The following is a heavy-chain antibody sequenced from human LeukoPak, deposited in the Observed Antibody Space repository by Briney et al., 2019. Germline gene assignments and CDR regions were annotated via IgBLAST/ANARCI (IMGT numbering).Heavy chain of an antibody. V-gene: IGHV3-23*01. D-gene: IGHD3-16*01. CDR3: ARVWGSDAFDI. CDR2: ISGSGCST. Sequence: GGSLRLSCAASGFAFSSYGMTWVRQAPGKGLEWVSAISGSGCSTYYADSVKGRSTISRDNAKNTLYLQMNSLRAEDTAEYYCARVWGSDAFDIWGQGTMVTVSS. CDR1: GFAFSSYG. J-gene: IGHJ3*02.